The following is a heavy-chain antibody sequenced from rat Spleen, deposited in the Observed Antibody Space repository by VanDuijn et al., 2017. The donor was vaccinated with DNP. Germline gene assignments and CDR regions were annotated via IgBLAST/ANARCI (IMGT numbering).Heavy chain of an antibody. CDR3: ARGNDGYYPNWYFDF. CDR1: GYSIISGYR. V-gene: IGHV3-3*01. D-gene: IGHD1-12*03. J-gene: IGHJ1*01. CDR2: INSAGNT. Sequence: EVQLQESGPGLVKPSQSLSLTCSVTGYSIISGYRWNWIRRFPGNKLEWMGYINSAGNTHYNPSLKSRISISRDTSKNQFFLQINSVTTEDTATYYCARGNDGYYPNWYFDFWGPGTMVTVSS.